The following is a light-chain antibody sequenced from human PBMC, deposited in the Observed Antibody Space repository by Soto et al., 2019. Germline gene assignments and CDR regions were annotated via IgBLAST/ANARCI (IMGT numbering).Light chain of an antibody. CDR3: QQYYGTPT. V-gene: IGKV4-1*01. J-gene: IGKJ1*01. CDR2: WAS. CDR1: QSLFFTSNKKNY. Sequence: DIVMTQSPDSLAVSLGETAAINCKSNQSLFFTSNKKNYLARYRQKPGQPPKLIISWASSRESGVPDRFSGGGSGTDFTLTINSLQAEDVAVYYCQQYYGTPTFGQGTKVDIK.